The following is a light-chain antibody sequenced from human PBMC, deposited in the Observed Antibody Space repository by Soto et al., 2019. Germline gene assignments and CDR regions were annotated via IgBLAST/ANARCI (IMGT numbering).Light chain of an antibody. CDR1: ESFIRNY. V-gene: IGKV3-20*01. J-gene: IGKJ1*01. Sequence: EVVLTQSPGTLSLSPGERATLSCRASESFIRNYSAWHQQNPGPPLRLLIDSATTTATGIRDSCSGSGSGTDFTITISRLDPEDFAVYYQQNYVRSHLTFGQGTKVDIK. CDR3: QNYVRSHLT. CDR2: SAT.